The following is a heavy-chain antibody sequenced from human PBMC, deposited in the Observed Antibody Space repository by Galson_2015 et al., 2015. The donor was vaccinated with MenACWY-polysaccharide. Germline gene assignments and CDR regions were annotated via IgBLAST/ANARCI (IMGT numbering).Heavy chain of an antibody. Sequence: SLRLSCAASGFSFSSYSMNWVRQAPGKGLEWVSSISGSSSYIYYADSVKGRFTISRDNSKNTLYLQMNSLTVEDTAVYFCARVLEPYITSYYYGLDVWGRGTTVTVSS. J-gene: IGHJ6*02. CDR3: ARVLEPYITSYYYGLDV. CDR2: ISGSSSYI. D-gene: IGHD2-8*02. CDR1: GFSFSSYS. V-gene: IGHV3-21*04.